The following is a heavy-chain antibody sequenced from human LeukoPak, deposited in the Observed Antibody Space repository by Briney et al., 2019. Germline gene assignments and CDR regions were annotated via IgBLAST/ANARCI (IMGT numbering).Heavy chain of an antibody. CDR3: ARVSGYSSSWPLDY. V-gene: IGHV4-30-4*02. D-gene: IGHD6-13*01. CDR1: GGSISSGDYY. Sequence: SETLSLTCTVSGGSISSGDYYWSWIRQPPGKGLEWIGYIYYSGSTYYNPSLKSRVTISVDTSKNQFSLKLSSVTAADTAVYYCARVSGYSSSWPLDYWGQGTLVTVSS. J-gene: IGHJ4*02. CDR2: IYYSGST.